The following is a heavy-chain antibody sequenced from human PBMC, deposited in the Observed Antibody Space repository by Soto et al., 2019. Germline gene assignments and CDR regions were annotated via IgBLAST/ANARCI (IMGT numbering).Heavy chain of an antibody. J-gene: IGHJ4*02. CDR1: GFTFDDYG. V-gene: IGHV3-20*04. D-gene: IGHD5-18*01. Sequence: GGSLRLSCAASGFTFDDYGMSWVRQAPGKGLEWVSGINWNGGSTGYADSVKGRFTISRDNAKNSLYLQMNSLRAEDTALYYCARDIGLDSYGYGPDYWGQGTLVTVSS. CDR3: ARDIGLDSYGYGPDY. CDR2: INWNGGST.